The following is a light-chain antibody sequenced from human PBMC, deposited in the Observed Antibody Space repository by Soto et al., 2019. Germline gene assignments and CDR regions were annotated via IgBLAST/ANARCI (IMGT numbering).Light chain of an antibody. Sequence: EIVLTQSPATLSLSPGESATLSCRASQSISRSYLAWYQQKPGQAPRPLIFGASSRASDFPGRFSGSGSGTDFTLTISRLEPEDFEVSYCQYSGSYPPGTYDQATKVEIK. CDR3: QYSGSYPPGT. CDR1: QSISRSY. CDR2: GAS. V-gene: IGKV3-20*01. J-gene: IGKJ1*01.